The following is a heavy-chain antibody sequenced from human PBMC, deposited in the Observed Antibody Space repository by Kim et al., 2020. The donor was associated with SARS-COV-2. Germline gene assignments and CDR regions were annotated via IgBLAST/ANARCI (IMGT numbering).Heavy chain of an antibody. CDR3: ATGLPPGIAAAGTDY. Sequence: APKFQGRVTMTEDTSTDTAYMELSSLRSEDTAVYYCATGLPPGIAAAGTDYWGQGTLVTVSS. J-gene: IGHJ4*02. V-gene: IGHV1-24*01. D-gene: IGHD6-13*01.